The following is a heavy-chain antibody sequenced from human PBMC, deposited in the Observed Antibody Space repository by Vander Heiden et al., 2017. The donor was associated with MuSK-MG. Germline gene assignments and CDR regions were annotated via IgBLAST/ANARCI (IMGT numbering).Heavy chain of an antibody. D-gene: IGHD3-3*01. CDR2: INHRGTT. V-gene: IGHV4-34*01. CDR1: GGSFSGYY. J-gene: IGHJ6*03. CDR3: ARGAVDFWSGFPSPQYNHYYYMDV. Sequence: QVQLRQWGAGLLKPSETLSLTCGVSGGSFSGYYWTWIRQPPGKGLEWIGEINHRGTTNLNASLKSRVTMSADMSKKQFSLKVNSVTAADTAVYYCARGAVDFWSGFPSPQYNHYYYMDVWGTGTTVTVSS.